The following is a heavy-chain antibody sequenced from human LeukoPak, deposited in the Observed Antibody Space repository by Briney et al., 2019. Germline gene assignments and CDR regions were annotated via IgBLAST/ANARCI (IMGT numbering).Heavy chain of an antibody. D-gene: IGHD1-26*01. CDR3: ARDSGSYHSPFDY. CDR1: GGTFSSYA. CDR2: IIPIFGTA. V-gene: IGHV1-69*05. Sequence: SVKVSCKASGGTFSSYAISWVRQAPGQGLEWMGGIIPIFGTANYAQKFQGRVTITTDESTSTAYMELSSLRSEDKAVYYRARDSGSYHSPFDYWGQGALVTVSS. J-gene: IGHJ4*02.